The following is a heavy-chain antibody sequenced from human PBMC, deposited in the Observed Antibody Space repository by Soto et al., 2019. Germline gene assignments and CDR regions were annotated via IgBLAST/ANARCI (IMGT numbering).Heavy chain of an antibody. CDR2: IRSKAYGGTT. CDR1: GFTFGDYA. CDR3: TRVGDFWSGYLLYYYYGMDV. J-gene: IGHJ6*02. D-gene: IGHD3-3*01. Sequence: GVSLRLSCTASGFTFGDYAMSWFRQAPGKGLEWVGFIRSKAYGGTTEYAASVKGRFTISRDDSKSIAYLQMNSLKTEDTAVYYCTRVGDFWSGYLLYYYYGMDVWGQGTTVTVSS. V-gene: IGHV3-49*03.